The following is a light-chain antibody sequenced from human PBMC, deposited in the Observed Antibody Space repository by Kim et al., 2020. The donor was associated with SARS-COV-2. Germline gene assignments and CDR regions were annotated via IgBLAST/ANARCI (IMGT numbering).Light chain of an antibody. J-gene: IGKJ3*01. CDR3: HQYDTLPFT. CDR1: QRVGSYY. Sequence: EIVLTQSPGTLSLSPGERATLSCRASQRVGSYYLAWYQMQPGQAPRLLIYDASSRATGIPDRFTGSGSGTDFTLTISRLEPEDFTVYYCHQYDTLPFTFGPGTKVDIK. CDR2: DAS. V-gene: IGKV3-20*01.